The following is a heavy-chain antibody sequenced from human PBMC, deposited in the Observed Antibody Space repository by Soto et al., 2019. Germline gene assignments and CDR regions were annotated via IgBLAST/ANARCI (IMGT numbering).Heavy chain of an antibody. D-gene: IGHD5-12*01. V-gene: IGHV3-30*18. Sequence: QVQLVESGGGVVQPGRSLRLSCAASGFNFNNYGMNWVRQAPGKGLEWVAVISYDGTNKYYVDSVKGRFPISRDSSKNTLYLQMNSLRVEDTAVYYCAKDVFGTGPLRFKNYYYGMDVWGQGTTVTVSS. J-gene: IGHJ6*02. CDR2: ISYDGTNK. CDR3: AKDVFGTGPLRFKNYYYGMDV. CDR1: GFNFNNYG.